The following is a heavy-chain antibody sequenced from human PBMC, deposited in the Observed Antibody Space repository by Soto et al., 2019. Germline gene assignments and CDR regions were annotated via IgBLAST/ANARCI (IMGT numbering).Heavy chain of an antibody. Sequence: SGPTLVNPPQTLTLTCTFSGFSLSTSGVGVGWIRQPPGKALEWLALIYWDDDKRYSPSLKSRLTITKDTSKNQEILKMTNMDLVDTATFYFARKNSSSGYDPRGGGALDYWGQGTLVTVSS. CDR1: GFSLSTSGVG. D-gene: IGHD6-13*01. V-gene: IGHV2-5*02. CDR3: ARKNSSSGYDPRGGGALDY. J-gene: IGHJ4*02. CDR2: IYWDDDK.